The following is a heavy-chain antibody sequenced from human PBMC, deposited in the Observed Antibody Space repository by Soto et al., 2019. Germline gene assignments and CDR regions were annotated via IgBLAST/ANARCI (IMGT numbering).Heavy chain of an antibody. V-gene: IGHV3-66*04. J-gene: IGHJ4*02. Sequence: EVQLVESGGGLVQPGGSLRLSCAASGFTVSSNYMSWVRQAPGKGLEWVSVIYSGGSAYYADSVKGRFTISRDNSKNTLYLQMTSRRAEDTAVYYYARHGYSYGGGYFDYWGQGTLVTVSS. CDR1: GFTVSSNY. D-gene: IGHD5-18*01. CDR3: ARHGYSYGGGYFDY. CDR2: IYSGGSA.